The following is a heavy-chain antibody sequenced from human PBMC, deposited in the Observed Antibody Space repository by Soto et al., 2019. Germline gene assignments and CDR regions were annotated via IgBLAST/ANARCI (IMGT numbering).Heavy chain of an antibody. J-gene: IGHJ4*02. CDR1: GGSISSYY. Sequence: SETLSLTCTVSGGSISSYYWSWIRQPPGKGLEWIGYIYYSGSTNYNPSLKSRVTISVDTSKNQFSLKLSSVTAADTAVYYCARGHESGSYPGTYYFDYWGQGTLVTVSS. D-gene: IGHD1-26*01. CDR2: IYYSGST. V-gene: IGHV4-59*01. CDR3: ARGHESGSYPGTYYFDY.